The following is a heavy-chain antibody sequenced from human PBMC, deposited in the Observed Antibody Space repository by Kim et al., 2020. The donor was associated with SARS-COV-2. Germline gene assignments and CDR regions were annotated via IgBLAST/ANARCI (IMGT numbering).Heavy chain of an antibody. CDR1: GYSFTSYR. V-gene: IGHV5-51*01. Sequence: GESLKISCKGSGYSFTSYRIGWVRQMPGKGLEWMGIIYPGDSDTRYSPSFQGQVTISGDKSISTAYLQWSSLKASDTAMYYCARRAYCSSTSCYRNRNWYYDLWGGGTLVTVVS. CDR3: ARRAYCSSTSCYRNRNWYYDL. D-gene: IGHD2-2*02. J-gene: IGHJ2*01. CDR2: IYPGDSDT.